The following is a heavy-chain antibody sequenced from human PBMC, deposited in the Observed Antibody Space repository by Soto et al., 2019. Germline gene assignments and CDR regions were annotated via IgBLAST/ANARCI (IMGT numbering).Heavy chain of an antibody. Sequence: ASVKVSCKASGFTFTGHYIHWVRQAPGQGLEWMGWINPNSGGTSYAQKFQGRVTITADESTSTAYMELSSLRSEDTAVYYCARFVVVAASDYCYYGMDVWGQGTTVTVSS. CDR2: INPNSGGT. CDR3: ARFVVVAASDYCYYGMDV. J-gene: IGHJ6*02. CDR1: GFTFTGHY. D-gene: IGHD2-15*01. V-gene: IGHV1-2*02.